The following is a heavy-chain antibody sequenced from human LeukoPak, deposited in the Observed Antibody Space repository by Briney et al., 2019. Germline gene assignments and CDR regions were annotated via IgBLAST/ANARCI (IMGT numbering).Heavy chain of an antibody. CDR1: GGSISSYY. Sequence: SETLSLTCTVSGGSISSYYWSWIRQPAGKGLEWIGRIYTSGSTNYNPSLKSRVTMSVDTSKNQFSLKLSSVTAADTAVYYCARNGQQLVKNYYYYYMDVWGKGTTVTVS. V-gene: IGHV4-4*07. D-gene: IGHD6-13*01. J-gene: IGHJ6*03. CDR2: IYTSGST. CDR3: ARNGQQLVKNYYYYYMDV.